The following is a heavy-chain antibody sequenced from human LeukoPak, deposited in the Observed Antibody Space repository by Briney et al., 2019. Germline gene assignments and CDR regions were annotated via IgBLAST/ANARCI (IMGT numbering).Heavy chain of an antibody. CDR3: ARPPDYGDFLYYFDY. J-gene: IGHJ4*02. D-gene: IGHD4-17*01. V-gene: IGHV1-2*02. CDR2: INPNSGGT. Sequence: GASVRVSCTPSGYTFTGYDLHWVPQAPGQGLEWRGWINPNSGGTNYAQTFQGRVTMTRDTSISTAYMELSRLRSDDTAVYFCARPPDYGDFLYYFDYWGQGTLVTVSS. CDR1: GYTFTGYD.